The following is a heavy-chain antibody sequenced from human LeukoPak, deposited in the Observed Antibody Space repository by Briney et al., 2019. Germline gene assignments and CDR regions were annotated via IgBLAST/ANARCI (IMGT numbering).Heavy chain of an antibody. Sequence: SETLSLTCTVSGGSISSSSYYWGWIRQPPGKGLEWIGSIYYSGSTYYNPSLKSRVTISVDTSKNQFSLKLSSVTAADTAVYYCARGVLSPGSSWYTDYWGQGTLVTVSS. CDR1: GGSISSSSYY. CDR2: IYYSGST. V-gene: IGHV4-39*01. J-gene: IGHJ4*02. CDR3: ARGVLSPGSSWYTDY. D-gene: IGHD6-13*01.